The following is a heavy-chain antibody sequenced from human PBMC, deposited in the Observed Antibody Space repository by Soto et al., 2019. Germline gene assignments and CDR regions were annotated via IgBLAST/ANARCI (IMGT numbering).Heavy chain of an antibody. CDR3: VRADAPYYYDYSGFYFGY. D-gene: IGHD3-22*01. Sequence: QLQLEESGPGLVKPSETLSLTCTVSGGSVTASNYWGWIRQPPGKGLEWIGSTASYNPSLKSRVTISVDTSKNQFSLKLNSVTTADTAVYYCVRADAPYYYDYSGFYFGYWGQGTLVTVSP. CDR2: TA. J-gene: IGHJ4*02. CDR1: GGSVTASNY. V-gene: IGHV4-61*05.